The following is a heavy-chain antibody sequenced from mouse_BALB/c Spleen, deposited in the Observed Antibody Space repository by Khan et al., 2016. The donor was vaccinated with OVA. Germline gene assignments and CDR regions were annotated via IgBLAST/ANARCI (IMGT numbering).Heavy chain of an antibody. CDR3: ARRTFDY. V-gene: IGHV1S135*01. Sequence: VQLQQSGPELMKPGASVKISCKASAYSFTSYYMHWVKQSLGKSLEWIGCIDPFNGCTTYNQKFKGKATLTVDKSSSTAYMHLSALTSEDSAVYYCARRTFDYWGQGTSVTVSS. CDR1: AYSFTSYY. CDR2: IDPFNGCT. J-gene: IGHJ4*01.